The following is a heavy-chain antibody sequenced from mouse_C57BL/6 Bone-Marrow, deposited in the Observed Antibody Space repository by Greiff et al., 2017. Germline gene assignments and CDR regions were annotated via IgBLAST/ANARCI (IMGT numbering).Heavy chain of an antibody. D-gene: IGHD1-1*01. CDR1: GFNIKDDY. V-gene: IGHV14-4*01. J-gene: IGHJ2*01. CDR3: TPDYYGSRGNY. CDR2: IDPENGDT. Sequence: EVQLQESGAELVRPGASVKLSCTASGFNIKDDYMHWVKQRPEQGLEWIGWIDPENGDTVYASKVQGKATITADTSSNTAYLQLSSRTSEDTSVYYCTPDYYGSRGNYWGQGTTLTVSS.